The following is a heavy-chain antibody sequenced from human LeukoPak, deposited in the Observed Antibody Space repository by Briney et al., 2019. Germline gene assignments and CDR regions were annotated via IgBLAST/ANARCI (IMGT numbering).Heavy chain of an antibody. CDR3: AREGGWFGELYGWFDP. CDR2: MYYSGST. J-gene: IGHJ5*02. Sequence: PSETLSLTCTVSGGAITNYDWSWIRQPPGKGLEWIGYMYYSGSTNYNPSLKSRVTMSVDTSNNQISLKMTSLTAADTAVYYCAREGGWFGELYGWFDPWGQGTLVTVSS. V-gene: IGHV4-59*01. CDR1: GGAITNYD. D-gene: IGHD3-10*01.